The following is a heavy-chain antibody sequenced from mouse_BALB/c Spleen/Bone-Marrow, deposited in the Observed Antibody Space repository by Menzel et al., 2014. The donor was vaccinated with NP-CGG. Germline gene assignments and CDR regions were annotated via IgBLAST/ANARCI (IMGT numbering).Heavy chain of an antibody. D-gene: IGHD2-1*01. J-gene: IGHJ3*01. Sequence: EVKLEESGGGLVKLGGSLKLSCAASGFTFSTYYMSWVRQTPEKSLELVAAINSDGGSTYYPDTVKGRFTISRDNAKNTLYMQMSSLKSEDTALYDCARQGGNYPFAYWGQGTLVTVSA. CDR3: ARQGGNYPFAY. V-gene: IGHV5-6-2*01. CDR2: INSDGGST. CDR1: GFTFSTYY.